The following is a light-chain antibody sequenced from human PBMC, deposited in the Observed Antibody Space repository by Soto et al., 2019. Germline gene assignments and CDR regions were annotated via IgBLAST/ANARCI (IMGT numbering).Light chain of an antibody. CDR1: QGIGRW. CDR2: AAS. CDR3: HQANSFPPT. V-gene: IGKV1D-12*01. Sequence: DIQMTQSPSSVYASVGDRVTITCRASQGIGRWLAWYQQKPGKPPQLPIYAASILQSGVPSRFSGSRSCTYFTLTISSLQPEDFATYHCHQANSFPPTFGGGPNVDIQ. J-gene: IGKJ4*01.